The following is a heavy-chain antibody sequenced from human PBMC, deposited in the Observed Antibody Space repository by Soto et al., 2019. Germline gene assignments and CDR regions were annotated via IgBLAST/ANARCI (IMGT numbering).Heavy chain of an antibody. V-gene: IGHV1-18*01. CDR2: ISAYSGNT. CDR3: ARDLSGYYHDNSGWGGDY. J-gene: IGHJ4*02. CDR1: GYSFISYG. D-gene: IGHD3-22*01. Sequence: QVQLVQSGAEVKKPGASVKVSCKASGYSFISYGISWVRQAPGQGLEWMGWISAYSGNTNYAQKVQGRVTMTTDTSTSKAYMELRSLRSDDTAVYYCARDLSGYYHDNSGWGGDYWGQGTLVTVFS.